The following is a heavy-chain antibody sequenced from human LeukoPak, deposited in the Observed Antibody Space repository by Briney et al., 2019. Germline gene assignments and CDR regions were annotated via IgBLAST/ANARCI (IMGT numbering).Heavy chain of an antibody. Sequence: ASVKVSCKASGYTFTSYDINWVRQATGQGLEWMGWMNPDSGNTGYAQNFQGRVTMTRNTSISTAYMELSSLRSEDTAVYYCARVPRRGDRFDPWGQGTLVTVSS. CDR1: GYTFTSYD. D-gene: IGHD2-2*01. CDR3: ARVPRRGDRFDP. V-gene: IGHV1-8*01. CDR2: MNPDSGNT. J-gene: IGHJ5*02.